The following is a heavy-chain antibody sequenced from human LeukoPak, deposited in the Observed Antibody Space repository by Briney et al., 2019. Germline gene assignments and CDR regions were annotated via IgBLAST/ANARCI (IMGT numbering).Heavy chain of an antibody. CDR1: GYTYSTYG. V-gene: IGHV1-18*01. Sequence: ASVKVSCKASGYTYSTYGISWVRQAPGQGLEWMGWINGYKGNTNYAQKLQGRATMTTDTSTSTAYMELRSLRSDDTAVYYCARWGIAAAIYYYYMDVWGKGTTVTVSS. CDR2: INGYKGNT. D-gene: IGHD6-13*01. J-gene: IGHJ6*03. CDR3: ARWGIAAAIYYYYMDV.